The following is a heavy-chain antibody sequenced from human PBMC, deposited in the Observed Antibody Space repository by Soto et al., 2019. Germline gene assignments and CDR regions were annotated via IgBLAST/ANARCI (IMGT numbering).Heavy chain of an antibody. CDR1: GGTFSSYT. CDR2: IIPILGIA. J-gene: IGHJ4*02. CDR3: ARTSGWFGELRPAFDD. D-gene: IGHD3-10*01. Sequence: QVQLVQSGAEVKKPGSSVKVSCKASGGTFSSYTISWVRQAPGQGLEWMGRIIPILGIANYAQKFQGRVMITADKSTSTAYMELSSLRSEDTAVYYCARTSGWFGELRPAFDDWGQGTLVTVSS. V-gene: IGHV1-69*02.